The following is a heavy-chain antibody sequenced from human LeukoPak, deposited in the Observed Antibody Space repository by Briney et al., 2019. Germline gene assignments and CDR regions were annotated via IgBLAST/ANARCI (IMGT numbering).Heavy chain of an antibody. CDR2: ISYDGSNK. Sequence: GRSLRLSCAASGFTFSSYAMHWVRQAPGKGLEWVAVISYDGSNKYYADSVKGRFTISRDNSKNTLYLQMNSLRAEDTAVYYCARDPHIVVVPAAIVGDAFDIWGQGTMVTVSS. D-gene: IGHD2-2*02. CDR1: GFTFSSYA. J-gene: IGHJ3*02. V-gene: IGHV3-30-3*01. CDR3: ARDPHIVVVPAAIVGDAFDI.